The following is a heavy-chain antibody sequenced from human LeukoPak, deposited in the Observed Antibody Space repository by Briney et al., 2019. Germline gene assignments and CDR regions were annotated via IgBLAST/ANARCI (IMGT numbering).Heavy chain of an antibody. CDR2: IKSKTDGGTT. D-gene: IGHD3-3*01. Sequence: GGSLRLSCAASGFTFSNAWMSWVRQAPGKGLEWVGRIKSKTDGGTTDYAAPVKGRFTISRDDSKNTLYLQMNSLKTEDTAVYYCTTRLFDFWSGTWDFDYWGQGTLVTVSS. CDR3: TTRLFDFWSGTWDFDY. CDR1: GFTFSNAW. V-gene: IGHV3-15*01. J-gene: IGHJ4*02.